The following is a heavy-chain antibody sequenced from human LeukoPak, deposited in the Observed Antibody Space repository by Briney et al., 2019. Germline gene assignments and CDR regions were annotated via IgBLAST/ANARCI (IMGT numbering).Heavy chain of an antibody. D-gene: IGHD6-19*01. J-gene: IGHJ4*02. CDR2: INHSGST. Sequence: SETLSLTCAVYGGSFSGYYWSWIRQPPGKGLEWIGEINHSGSTNCNPSLKSRVTISVDTSKNQSSLKLSSVTAADTAVYYCARGGIAVAGTESDFDYWGQGTLVTVSS. CDR1: GGSFSGYY. V-gene: IGHV4-34*01. CDR3: ARGGIAVAGTESDFDY.